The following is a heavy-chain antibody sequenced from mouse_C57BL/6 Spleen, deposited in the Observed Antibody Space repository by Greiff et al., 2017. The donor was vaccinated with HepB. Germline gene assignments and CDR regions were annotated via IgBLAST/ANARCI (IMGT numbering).Heavy chain of an antibody. V-gene: IGHV1-19*01. Sequence: EVQLQQSGPVLVKPGASVKMSCKASGYTFTDYYMNWVKQSHGKSLEWIGVINPYNGGTNYNEKFKGKATLTVDKTASTAYMELNSLTSEDSAVDYWTSKGGLRRPGDFDVWGKGTTVNV. D-gene: IGHD1-1*02. CDR1: GYTFTDYY. CDR3: TSKGGLRRPGDFDV. J-gene: IGHJ1*03. CDR2: INPYNGGT.